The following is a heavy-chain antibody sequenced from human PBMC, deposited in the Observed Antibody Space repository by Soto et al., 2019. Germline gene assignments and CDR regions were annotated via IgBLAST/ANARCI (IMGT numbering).Heavy chain of an antibody. J-gene: IGHJ5*02. Sequence: SVKVSCQASGGTFSSHAISWVRQAPGQGLEWMGGIIPIFGTANYAQKFQGRVTITADESTSTAYMGVSGLRSEDTAVYYCAKGLGYSYCLWFDPWGQGTVVSVS. CDR1: GGTFSSHA. CDR2: IIPIFGTA. V-gene: IGHV1-69*13. CDR3: AKGLGYSYCLWFDP. D-gene: IGHD5-18*01.